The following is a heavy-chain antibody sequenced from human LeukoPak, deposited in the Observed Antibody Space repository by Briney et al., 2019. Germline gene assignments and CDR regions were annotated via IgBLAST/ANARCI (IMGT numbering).Heavy chain of an antibody. CDR2: ISSNSNDI. CDR3: TRSCTDTSCYGY. D-gene: IGHD3-22*01. Sequence: GGSLRLSCAASGFTFSSSTMNWVRQAPGKGLDWVSSISSNSNDIYYADSLKGRFTISRDNAKNSLYLQMNSLRAEDTAVYYCTRSCTDTSCYGYWGQGALVTVSS. V-gene: IGHV3-21*01. CDR1: GFTFSSST. J-gene: IGHJ4*02.